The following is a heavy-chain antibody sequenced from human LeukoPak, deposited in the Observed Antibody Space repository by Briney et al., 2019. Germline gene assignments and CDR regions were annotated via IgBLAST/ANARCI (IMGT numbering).Heavy chain of an antibody. CDR2: TYYRSKWYN. J-gene: IGHJ4*02. CDR3: ATVARPIYTYDY. D-gene: IGHD6-6*01. V-gene: IGHV6-1*01. CDR1: GDSVSSNSAA. Sequence: SQTLSLTCAISGDSVSSNSAAWNWIRQSPSRGLEWLGRTYYRSKWYNDYAVSVKSRITINPDTSKNQFSLKLSSVTAADTAVYYCATVARPIYTYDYWGQGTLVTVSS.